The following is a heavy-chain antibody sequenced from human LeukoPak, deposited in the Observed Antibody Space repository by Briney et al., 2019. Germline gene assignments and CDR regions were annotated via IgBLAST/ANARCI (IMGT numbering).Heavy chain of an antibody. J-gene: IGHJ6*02. Sequence: GRSLRLSCAASGFTFDDYAMHWVRQAPGKGLEWVSGISWNSGSIGYADSVKGRFTISRDNAKNSLYLQMNSLRAEDTALYYCAKDLGYCSSTSCYATDYYYGMDVWGQGTTVTVSS. CDR3: AKDLGYCSSTSCYATDYYYGMDV. D-gene: IGHD2-2*01. CDR2: ISWNSGSI. CDR1: GFTFDDYA. V-gene: IGHV3-9*01.